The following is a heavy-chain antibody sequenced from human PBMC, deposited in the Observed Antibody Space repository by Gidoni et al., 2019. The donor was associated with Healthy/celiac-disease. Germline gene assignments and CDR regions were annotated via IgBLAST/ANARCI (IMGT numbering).Heavy chain of an antibody. D-gene: IGHD6-6*01. CDR3: ARDFQQLGYYYYYMDV. CDR2: ISSSSSYI. CDR1: GFTFSSYR. Sequence: EVQLVESGGGLVKPGGSLRLSCSASGFTFSSYRMNWVRQAPGKGLEWVSSISSSSSYIYYADSVKGRFTISRDNAKNSLYLQMNSLRAEDTAVYYCARDFQQLGYYYYYMDVWGKGTTVTVSS. V-gene: IGHV3-21*01. J-gene: IGHJ6*03.